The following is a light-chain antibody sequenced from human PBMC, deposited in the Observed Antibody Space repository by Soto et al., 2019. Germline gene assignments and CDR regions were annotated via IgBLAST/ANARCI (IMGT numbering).Light chain of an antibody. V-gene: IGKV1-5*03. CDR2: KAS. Sequence: DIQMTQSPSTLSASIGARVVITCRASESISSWLAWYQQKPGKAPKLLIYKASSLESGVPSRFSGSGSGTEFTLTISSLQPDDFATYYCQQYNSYWTFGQGTKVDIK. CDR1: ESISSW. CDR3: QQYNSYWT. J-gene: IGKJ1*01.